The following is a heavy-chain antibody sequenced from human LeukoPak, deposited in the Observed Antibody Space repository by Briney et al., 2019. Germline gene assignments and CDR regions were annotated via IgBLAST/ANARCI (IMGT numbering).Heavy chain of an antibody. J-gene: IGHJ4*02. CDR1: GLSVSSNY. V-gene: IGHV3-53*01. D-gene: IGHD5-12*01. CDR3: ARDSGGLRLFDY. Sequence: GGSLRLSCAASGLSVSSNYMSWVRQAPGKGLEWVSVIYSDGSTYYADSVKGRFTISRDNSKNTVSLQMNSLRAEDTAVYYCARDSGGLRLFDYWGRGTLVTVSS. CDR2: IYSDGST.